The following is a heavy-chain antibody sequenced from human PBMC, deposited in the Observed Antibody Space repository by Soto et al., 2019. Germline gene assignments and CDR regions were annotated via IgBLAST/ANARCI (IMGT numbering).Heavy chain of an antibody. Sequence: PSETLSLTCTVSGGSISSSSYYWGWIRQPPGKGLEWIGSIYYSGSTYYNPSLKSRVTISVDTSKTQFSLKLSSVTAADTAVYYCAIRYPYYDFWSGSGIIDYWGQGTLVTVSS. D-gene: IGHD3-3*01. CDR2: IYYSGST. J-gene: IGHJ4*02. V-gene: IGHV4-39*01. CDR3: AIRYPYYDFWSGSGIIDY. CDR1: GGSISSSSYY.